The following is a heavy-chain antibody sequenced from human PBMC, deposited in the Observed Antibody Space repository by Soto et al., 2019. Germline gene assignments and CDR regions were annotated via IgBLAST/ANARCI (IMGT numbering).Heavy chain of an antibody. J-gene: IGHJ6*02. CDR3: ARGHSTDCSNGVCSFFYNHEMDV. V-gene: IGHV1-2*04. CDR1: GYSFTDYH. D-gene: IGHD2-8*01. CDR2: INPKSGGT. Sequence: ASLKVSCKASGYSFTDYHIHWVRQAPGQGLEWLGRINPKSGGTSTAQKFQGWVTMTRDRSISTVYMELTRLRSDDTAVYFCARGHSTDCSNGVCSFFYNHEMDVWGQGTTVTVSS.